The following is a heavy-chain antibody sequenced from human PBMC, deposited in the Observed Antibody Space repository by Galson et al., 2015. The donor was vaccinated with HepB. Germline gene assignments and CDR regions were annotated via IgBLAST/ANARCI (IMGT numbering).Heavy chain of an antibody. Sequence: SVKVSCKASGYTFTGYYMHWVRQAPGQGLEWMGRINPNSSGTNYAQKFQGRVTMTRDTSISTAYMELSRLRSDDTVVYYCARGAYSSRWYRPDAFDIWGQGTMVTVSS. CDR2: INPNSSGT. CDR3: ARGAYSSRWYRPDAFDI. CDR1: GYTFTGYY. V-gene: IGHV1-2*05. J-gene: IGHJ3*02. D-gene: IGHD6-13*01.